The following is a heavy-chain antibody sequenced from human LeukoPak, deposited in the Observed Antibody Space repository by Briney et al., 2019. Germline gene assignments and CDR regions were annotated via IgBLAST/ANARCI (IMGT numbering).Heavy chain of an antibody. Sequence: PGGSLRLSCAASGFTFSSYAMSWVRQAPGKGLEWISVIYSGGSTYYADSVKGRFTISRDNSRNTLYLQMNSLRAEDTAVYYCARSKRGAGDYFDYWGQGTLVTVSS. CDR2: IYSGGST. CDR1: GFTFSSYA. D-gene: IGHD1-26*01. J-gene: IGHJ4*02. CDR3: ARSKRGAGDYFDY. V-gene: IGHV3-53*01.